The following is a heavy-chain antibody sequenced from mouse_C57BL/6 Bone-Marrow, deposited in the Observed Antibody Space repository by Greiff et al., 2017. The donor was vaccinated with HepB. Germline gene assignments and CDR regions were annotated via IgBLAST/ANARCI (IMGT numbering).Heavy chain of an antibody. CDR2: IDPENGDT. CDR1: GFNIKDDY. J-gene: IGHJ3*01. V-gene: IGHV14-4*01. CDR3: TTRGYPFAY. Sequence: VQLQQSGAELVRPGASVKLSCTASGFNIKDDYMHWVKQRPEQGLEWIGWIDPENGDTEYASKIQGKATITADTSSNTAYLQLSSLTSEDTAVYYCTTRGYPFAYWGQGTLVTVSA.